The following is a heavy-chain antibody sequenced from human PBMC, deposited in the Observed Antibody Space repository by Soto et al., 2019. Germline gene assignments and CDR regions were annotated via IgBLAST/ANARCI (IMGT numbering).Heavy chain of an antibody. D-gene: IGHD3-22*01. CDR2: IYYSGST. J-gene: IGHJ5*02. Sequence: PSETLSLTCTVSGSSISSSSYYWGWIRQPPGKGLEWIGSIYYSGSTYYNPSLKSRVTISVDTSKNQFSLKLSSVTAADTAVYYCARGHRYYYDSSGYYSGNWFDPWGQGTLVTVSS. CDR3: ARGHRYYYDSSGYYSGNWFDP. CDR1: GSSISSSSYY. V-gene: IGHV4-39*07.